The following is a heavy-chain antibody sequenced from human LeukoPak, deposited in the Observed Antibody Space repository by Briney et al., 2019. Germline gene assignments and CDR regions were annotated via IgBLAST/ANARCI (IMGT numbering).Heavy chain of an antibody. V-gene: IGHV4-59*01. CDR1: GGSISSYY. J-gene: IGHJ4*02. CDR3: ARALTGTEYYFDY. D-gene: IGHD1-20*01. CDR2: IYYSGST. Sequence: PSETLSLTCTVSGGSISSYYWSWIRQPPGKGLEWIGYIYYSGSTNYNPSLKSRVTISVDTSKNQFSLKLSPVTAADTAVYYCARALTGTEYYFDYWGQGTLVTVSS.